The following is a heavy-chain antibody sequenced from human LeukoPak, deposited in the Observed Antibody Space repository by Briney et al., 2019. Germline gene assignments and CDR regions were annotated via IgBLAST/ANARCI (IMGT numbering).Heavy chain of an antibody. Sequence: ASVKVSCKASGYTFLSYDINWVRQATGQGLEWMGWMSPNSGNTGYAQQFQGRVTMTRDTSISTAYMELSSLRSEDTAVYYCAIVPAARATFDYWGQGTLVTVSS. CDR2: MSPNSGNT. J-gene: IGHJ4*02. V-gene: IGHV1-8*01. CDR1: GYTFLSYD. CDR3: AIVPAARATFDY. D-gene: IGHD2-2*01.